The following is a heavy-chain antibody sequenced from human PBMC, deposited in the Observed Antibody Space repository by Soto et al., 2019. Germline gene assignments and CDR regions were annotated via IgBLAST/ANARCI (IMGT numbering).Heavy chain of an antibody. Sequence: SETLSLTCAVSGGSISSSNWWSWVRQPPGKGLEWTGEIYHSGSTNYNPSLKSRVTISVDKSKNQFSLKLSSVTAADTAVYYCARLVRGHRGHRDYWGQGTLVTVSS. V-gene: IGHV4-4*02. CDR3: ARLVRGHRGHRDY. CDR1: GGSISSSNW. CDR2: IYHSGST. J-gene: IGHJ4*02. D-gene: IGHD5-12*01.